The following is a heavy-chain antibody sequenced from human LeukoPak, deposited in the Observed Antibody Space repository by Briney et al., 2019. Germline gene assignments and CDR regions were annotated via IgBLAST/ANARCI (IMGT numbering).Heavy chain of an antibody. D-gene: IGHD1-26*01. CDR2: IIPIFGTA. V-gene: IGHV1-69*13. CDR1: GGTFSSYA. Sequence: ASVKVSCKASGGTFSSYAISWVRQAPGRGLEWMGGIIPIFGTANYAQKFQGRVTITADESTSTAYMELSSLRSEDTAVYYCARGRSLDSGSYSGGVYWGQGTLVTVSS. J-gene: IGHJ4*02. CDR3: ARGRSLDSGSYSGGVY.